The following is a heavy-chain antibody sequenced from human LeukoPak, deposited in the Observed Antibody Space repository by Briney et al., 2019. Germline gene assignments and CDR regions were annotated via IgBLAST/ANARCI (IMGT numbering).Heavy chain of an antibody. J-gene: IGHJ4*02. CDR3: ARKEDSSAWRN. V-gene: IGHV5-51*01. Sequence: GESLKISCKGSGYSFPSHWIGWVRRMPGKGLEWMGIIYPRDSDTRYSPSFQGQVTISADKSISTAYLQWSSLKASDTGMYYCARKEDSSAWRNWGQGTLVTVSS. CDR2: IYPRDSDT. CDR1: GYSFPSHW. D-gene: IGHD6-6*01.